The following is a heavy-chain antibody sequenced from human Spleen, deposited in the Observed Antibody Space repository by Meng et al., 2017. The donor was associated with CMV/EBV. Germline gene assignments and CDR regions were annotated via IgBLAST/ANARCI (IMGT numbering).Heavy chain of an antibody. CDR1: GFTFSGYW. CDR2: ISWDGIST. D-gene: IGHD2-2*01. J-gene: IGHJ4*02. Sequence: GESLKISCAASGFTFSGYWMSWVRQAPGKGLEWVSLISWDGISTYYADSVRGRFTISRDNSKNSLYLQMNSLRTEDTALYYCAKDASGCSTISCLYYFDYWGQGTLVTVSS. V-gene: IGHV3-43*01. CDR3: AKDASGCSTISCLYYFDY.